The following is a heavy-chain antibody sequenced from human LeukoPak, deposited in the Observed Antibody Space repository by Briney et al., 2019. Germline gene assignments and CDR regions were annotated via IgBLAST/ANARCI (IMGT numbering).Heavy chain of an antibody. CDR1: GFTFSSYA. J-gene: IGHJ4*02. CDR2: ISYDGSNK. CDR3: ARPTGWDSGHDFTLDY. V-gene: IGHV3-30-3*01. Sequence: GGSLRLSCAASGFTFSSYAMHWVRQAPGKGLEWVAVISYDGSNKYYADSVKGRFTISRDSSKNTLYLQMNSLRAEDTAVYYCARPTGWDSGHDFTLDYWGQGTLVTVSS. D-gene: IGHD5-12*01.